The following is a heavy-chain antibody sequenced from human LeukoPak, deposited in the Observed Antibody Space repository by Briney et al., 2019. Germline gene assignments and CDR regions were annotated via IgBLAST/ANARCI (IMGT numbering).Heavy chain of an antibody. CDR1: GFTFDDSV. CDR2: INWDGGST. D-gene: IGHD6-13*01. V-gene: IGHV3-20*04. Sequence: GGSLRLSCAASGFTFDDSVMNWVRQAAGEGLEWVSGINWDGGSTGYADSVKGRFTISRDNAKNSLYLQMNSLRAEDTALYYCATGRRGRQQLVVGYFDYWGQGTLVTVSS. CDR3: ATGRRGRQQLVVGYFDY. J-gene: IGHJ4*02.